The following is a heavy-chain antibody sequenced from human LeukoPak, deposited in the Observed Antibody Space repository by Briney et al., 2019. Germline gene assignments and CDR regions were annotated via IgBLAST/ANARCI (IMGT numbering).Heavy chain of an antibody. CDR2: IISGGNR. CDR1: GFTISNYE. D-gene: IGHD6-13*01. Sequence: GGSLRLSCAASGFTISNYEMNWVRQAPGKGLDWVSSIISGGNRYYADSVKGRFTISRDNSKNTLFLQMNSPKAEDTGIYYCAKNRGSTWFSPLDSWGQGTLVTVSS. CDR3: AKNRGSTWFSPLDS. V-gene: IGHV3-23*01. J-gene: IGHJ4*02.